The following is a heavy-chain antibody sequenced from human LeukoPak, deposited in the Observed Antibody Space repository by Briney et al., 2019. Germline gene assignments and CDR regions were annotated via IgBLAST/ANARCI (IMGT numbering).Heavy chain of an antibody. V-gene: IGHV4-59*08. CDR3: AKAQRRSWGSGYYPFDY. Sequence: PSETLSLTCTVSGGSITSYYCNWIRQPPGKGLEWIGYSYYSGSAIYSPSLKSRATISLDTSKNQFSLKLSSVTAADTAVYYCAKAQRRSWGSGYYPFDYWGQGTLVTVSS. CDR1: GGSITSYY. D-gene: IGHD3-22*01. CDR2: SYYSGSA. J-gene: IGHJ4*02.